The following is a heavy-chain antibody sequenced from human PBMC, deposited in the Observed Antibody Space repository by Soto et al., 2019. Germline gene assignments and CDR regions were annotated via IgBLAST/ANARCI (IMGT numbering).Heavy chain of an antibody. D-gene: IGHD1-1*01. Sequence: QVQLQQWGAGLVKPSETLSLSCAVYGQSFSGHSWAWIRQPPGKGLEWIGEINESGSTYYNPSLKSRVTISTATSKNLFSLKLSSVSAADTAAYFCARGSGIVALPGELEDVNYDYWGQGTLVNVSS. J-gene: IGHJ4*02. CDR2: INESGST. CDR3: ARGSGIVALPGELEDVNYDY. CDR1: GQSFSGHS. V-gene: IGHV4-34*01.